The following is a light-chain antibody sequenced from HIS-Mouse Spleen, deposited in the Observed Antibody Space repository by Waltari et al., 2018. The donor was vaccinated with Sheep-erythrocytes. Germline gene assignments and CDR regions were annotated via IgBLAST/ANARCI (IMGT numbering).Light chain of an antibody. CDR1: QGISSA. CDR2: DAS. V-gene: IGKV1D-13*01. CDR3: QQFNNYPRT. J-gene: IGKJ1*01. Sequence: AIQLTPSPSSLSASVGDRVTITCRASQGISSALAWYHQKPGKAPKLLIYDASSLESGVPSRFSGSGSGTDFTLTISSLQPEDFATYYCQQFNNYPRTFGQGTKVEIK.